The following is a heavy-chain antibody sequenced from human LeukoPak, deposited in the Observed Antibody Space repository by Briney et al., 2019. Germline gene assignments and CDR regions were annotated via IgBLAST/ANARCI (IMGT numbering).Heavy chain of an antibody. D-gene: IGHD2-21*02. CDR1: GYTFTGYY. CDR2: INPNSGGT. V-gene: IGHV1-2*02. Sequence: GASVKVSCKASGYTFTGYYMHWVRQAPGQGLEWMGWINPNSGGTNYAQKFQGRVIMTRDTSISTAYMELSRLRSDDTAVYYCARVPNSIVVVTGYFDYWGQGTLVTVSS. J-gene: IGHJ4*02. CDR3: ARVPNSIVVVTGYFDY.